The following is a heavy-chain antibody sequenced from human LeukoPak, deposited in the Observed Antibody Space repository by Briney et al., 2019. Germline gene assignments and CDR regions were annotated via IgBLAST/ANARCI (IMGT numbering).Heavy chain of an antibody. J-gene: IGHJ6*03. Sequence: SETLSLTCTVYGRSISSTSYESGWIRQPPGKGLERIGSIYYSGSTDYHPSLKSRVTISVDTSKNQFSLKLSSVTAADTAVYYCARPGHSYYYWDVWGKGTTVTVSS. V-gene: IGHV4-39*01. CDR2: IYYSGST. CDR3: ARPGHSYYYWDV. CDR1: GRSISSTSYE.